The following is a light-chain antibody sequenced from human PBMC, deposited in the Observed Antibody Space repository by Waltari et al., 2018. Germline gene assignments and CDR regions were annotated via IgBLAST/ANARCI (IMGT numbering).Light chain of an antibody. J-gene: IGKJ3*01. V-gene: IGKV3-11*01. CDR3: QQKFT. Sequence: EIVLTQSPATLSLSPGERATLSCRASQSVTSYLGWYQQKPGQPPRLRIYDASNRATGIPARFSGSGSGTDFTLTISSLEPEDFAVYYCQQKFTFGPGTKVDIK. CDR1: QSVTSY. CDR2: DAS.